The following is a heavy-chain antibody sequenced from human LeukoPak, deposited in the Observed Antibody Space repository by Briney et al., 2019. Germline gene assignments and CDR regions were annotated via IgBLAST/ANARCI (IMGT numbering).Heavy chain of an antibody. D-gene: IGHD2-15*01. CDR1: EFTFSTYW. J-gene: IGHJ4*02. V-gene: IGHV4-4*02. CDR3: ARDLVENSRGHDF. CDR2: IYHSGMT. Sequence: KSGGSLRLSCAASEFTFSTYWMSWVRQPPGKGLEWIGEIYHSGMTNYKTSLKSRVTISVDESKNQFSLKLSSVTAADTAVYYCARDLVENSRGHDFWGQGILVIVSS.